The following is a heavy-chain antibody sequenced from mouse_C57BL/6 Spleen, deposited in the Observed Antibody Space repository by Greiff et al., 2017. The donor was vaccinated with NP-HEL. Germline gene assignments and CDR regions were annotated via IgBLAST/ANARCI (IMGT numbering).Heavy chain of an antibody. J-gene: IGHJ4*01. Sequence: VKLMESGPELVKPGASVKISCKASGYAFSSSWMNWVKQRPGKGLEWIGRIYPGDGDTNYNGKFKGKATLTADKSSSTAYMQLSSLTSEDSAVYFCARGLDWAYYAMDYWGQGTSVTVSS. CDR3: ARGLDWAYYAMDY. CDR2: IYPGDGDT. V-gene: IGHV1-82*01. CDR1: GYAFSSSW. D-gene: IGHD4-1*01.